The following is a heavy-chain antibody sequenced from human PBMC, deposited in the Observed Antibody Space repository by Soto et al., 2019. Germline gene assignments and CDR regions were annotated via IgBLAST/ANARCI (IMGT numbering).Heavy chain of an antibody. CDR1: GFTFSSYA. Sequence: GGSLRLSCAASGFTFSSYAMSWVRQAPGKGLEWVSAISGSGGSTYYADSVKGRFTISRDNSKNTLYLQMNSLRAEDTAVYYCGKLKSGYDFWVGEEFDFWGQGTLVTVSS. CDR2: ISGSGGST. J-gene: IGHJ4*02. CDR3: GKLKSGYDFWVGEEFDF. D-gene: IGHD3-3*01. V-gene: IGHV3-23*01.